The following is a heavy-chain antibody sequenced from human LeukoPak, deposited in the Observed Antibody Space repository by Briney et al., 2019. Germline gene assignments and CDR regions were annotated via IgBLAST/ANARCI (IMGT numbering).Heavy chain of an antibody. CDR2: IWYDGSNK. D-gene: IGHD3-22*01. J-gene: IGHJ6*02. Sequence: GGSLRLSCAASGFTFSSYGMHWVRQAPGKGLEWVAVIWYDGSNKYYADSVKGRFTISRDNSKNTLYLQMNSLRAEDTAVYYCARACHYYDSSGYYYRPSYFYYYGMDVWGQGTTVTVSS. CDR3: ARACHYYDSSGYYYRPSYFYYYGMDV. CDR1: GFTFSSYG. V-gene: IGHV3-33*01.